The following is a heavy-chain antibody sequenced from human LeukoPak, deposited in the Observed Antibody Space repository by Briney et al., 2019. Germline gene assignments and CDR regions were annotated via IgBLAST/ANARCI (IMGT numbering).Heavy chain of an antibody. CDR2: FDPEDGET. Sequence: GASVKVSRKVSGYTLTELSMYWVRQAPGKGLEWMGGFDPEDGETIYAQKFQGRVTMTEDTSTDTAYMELSSLRSEDTAVYYCATGPRSTYNWNYLYYFDYWGQGTLVTVSS. J-gene: IGHJ4*02. CDR1: GYTLTELS. V-gene: IGHV1-24*01. D-gene: IGHD1-7*01. CDR3: ATGPRSTYNWNYLYYFDY.